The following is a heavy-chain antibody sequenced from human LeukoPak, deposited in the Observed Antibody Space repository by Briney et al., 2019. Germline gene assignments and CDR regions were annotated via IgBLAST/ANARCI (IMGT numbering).Heavy chain of an antibody. CDR1: GFTVSTNC. D-gene: IGHD5-24*01. J-gene: IGHJ4*02. CDR2: IYYSGST. CDR3: ARARDGDRFAFDY. Sequence: GSLRLSCAASGFTVSTNCMIWIRQPPGKGLEWVGYIYYSGSTDYHPSLRSRVTMSVDTSKSQFSLKLNSVTATDTAVYYCARARDGDRFAFDYWGQGSLVTVSS. V-gene: IGHV4-59*08.